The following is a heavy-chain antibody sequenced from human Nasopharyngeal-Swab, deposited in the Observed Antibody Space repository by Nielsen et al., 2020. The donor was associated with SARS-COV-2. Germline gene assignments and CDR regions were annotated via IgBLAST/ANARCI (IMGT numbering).Heavy chain of an antibody. J-gene: IGHJ4*02. CDR3: ATTSARSLWQWQITGGYFDY. V-gene: IGHV4-39*07. CDR1: GGSISSSSYY. CDR2: IYYSGST. Sequence: SETLSLTCTVSGGSISSSSYYWGWIRQPPGKGLEWIGSIYYSGSTYYNPSLKSRVTISVDTFKNQFSLKLSSETAADTAVYYCATTSARSLWQWQITGGYFDYWGQGTLVTVSS. D-gene: IGHD6-19*01.